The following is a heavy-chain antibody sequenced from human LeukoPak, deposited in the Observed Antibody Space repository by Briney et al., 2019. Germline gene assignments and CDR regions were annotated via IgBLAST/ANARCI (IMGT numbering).Heavy chain of an antibody. J-gene: IGHJ5*02. CDR3: EREVMLCSSTSCYTRHRRFDP. CDR2: INPNSGGT. CDR1: GYTFTGYY. V-gene: IGHV1-2*02. Sequence: ASVKVSCKASGYTFTGYYMHWVRQAPGQGLEWMGWINPNSGGTNYAQKFQGRVTMTRDTSISTAYMELSRLRSDDTAVYYCEREVMLCSSTSCYTRHRRFDPWGQGTLVTVSS. D-gene: IGHD2-2*02.